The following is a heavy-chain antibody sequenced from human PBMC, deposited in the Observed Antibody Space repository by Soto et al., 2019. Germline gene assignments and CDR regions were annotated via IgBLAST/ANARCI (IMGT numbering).Heavy chain of an antibody. CDR2: IYVDDSET. Sequence: PXASLKISCKGCGYSFTSFWIAWVRQMPGKGLEWMGIIYVDDSETRYSPSFQGQVTISADKSISTAYLQWSSLKASDTAMYYCARGDRGEYWGQGTLVTVSS. CDR3: ARGDRGEY. CDR1: GYSFTSFW. D-gene: IGHD2-21*02. V-gene: IGHV5-51*01. J-gene: IGHJ4*02.